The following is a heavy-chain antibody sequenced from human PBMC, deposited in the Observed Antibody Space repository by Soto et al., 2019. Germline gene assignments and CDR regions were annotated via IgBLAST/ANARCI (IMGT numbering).Heavy chain of an antibody. V-gene: IGHV5-51*03. J-gene: IGHJ4*02. CDR2: IYPGDSDT. CDR1: GYSFTSYW. CDR3: ARCERHIAAGGVGVVVTWPFDY. D-gene: IGHD2-2*01. Sequence: EVQLVQSGAEVKKPGESLKISCKGSGYSFTSYWIGWVRQMPGKGLEWMGIIYPGDSDTRYSPSFQGQVTISADKSISTAYLQWSSLKASDTAMYYCARCERHIAAGGVGVVVTWPFDYWGQGTLVTVSS.